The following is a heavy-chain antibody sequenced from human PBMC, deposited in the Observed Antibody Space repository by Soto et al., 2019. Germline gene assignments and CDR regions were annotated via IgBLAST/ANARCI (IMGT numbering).Heavy chain of an antibody. CDR3: AKEGPITTWYFGY. Sequence: QVQLVESGGGVVQPGRSLRLSCAASGFTFSSYGMHWVRQAPGKGLEWVTVISYDGNVAYYADSVKGRFTISRDNSKNTLYLQMTSPRTAATAIYSCAKEGPITTWYFGYWGQGTLVTVSS. J-gene: IGHJ4*02. V-gene: IGHV3-30*18. CDR1: GFTFSSYG. CDR2: ISYDGNVA.